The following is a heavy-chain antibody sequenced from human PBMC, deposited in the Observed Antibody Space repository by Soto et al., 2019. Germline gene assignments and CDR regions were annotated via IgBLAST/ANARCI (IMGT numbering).Heavy chain of an antibody. CDR3: AKGFGDYYNWNYQGEYYFDY. D-gene: IGHD1-7*01. V-gene: IGHV3-23*01. J-gene: IGHJ4*02. CDR1: GFTFSSYA. Sequence: GGSLRLSCAASGFTFSSYAMSWVRQAPGKGLEWVSAISGSGGSTYYADSVKGRFTISRDNSKNTLYLQMNSLRAEDTAVYYCAKGFGDYYNWNYQGEYYFDYWGQGTLVTVSS. CDR2: ISGSGGST.